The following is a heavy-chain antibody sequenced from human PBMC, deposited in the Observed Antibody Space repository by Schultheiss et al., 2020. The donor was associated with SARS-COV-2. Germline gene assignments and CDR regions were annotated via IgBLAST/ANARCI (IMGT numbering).Heavy chain of an antibody. V-gene: IGHV3-7*01. CDR2: IKQDGSEK. CDR3: ARDGGDSDWFDP. Sequence: GGSLRLSCAASGFTFSSYSMNWVRQAPGKGLEWVANIKQDGSEKYYVDSVKGRFTISRDNAKNSLYLQMNSLRAEDTAVYYCARDGGDSDWFDPWGQGTLVTVSS. CDR1: GFTFSSYS. D-gene: IGHD2-21*01. J-gene: IGHJ5*02.